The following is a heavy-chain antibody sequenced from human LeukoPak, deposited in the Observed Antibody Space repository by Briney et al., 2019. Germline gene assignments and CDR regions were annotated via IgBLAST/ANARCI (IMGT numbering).Heavy chain of an antibody. J-gene: IGHJ4*02. D-gene: IGHD4-11*01. V-gene: IGHV4-39*07. Sequence: SETLSLTCTVSGGSVTNTNYYWAWIRQPPGEGLEWIGSVYHSGITYYTPSLKSRVSISVDTSKNQFSLKVTSVTAADTAVYYCAGEWQYQFDSWGQGSLVTVSS. CDR3: AGEWQYQFDS. CDR2: VYHSGIT. CDR1: GGSVTNTNYY.